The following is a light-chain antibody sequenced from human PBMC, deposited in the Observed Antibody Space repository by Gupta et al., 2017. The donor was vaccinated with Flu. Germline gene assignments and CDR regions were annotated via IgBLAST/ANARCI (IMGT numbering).Light chain of an antibody. CDR3: CSYAGSSTYV. Sequence: QSALTQPASVSGSPGPSITISCTGTSSDVGSYNLVSWYQQHPGKPPKLMIYEDYKRPSGVSNRFSASKSGNTASLTISGLQAEDDADYYCCSYAGSSTYVFGTETKVTVL. CDR2: EDY. V-gene: IGLV2-23*01. CDR1: SSDVGSYNL. J-gene: IGLJ1*01.